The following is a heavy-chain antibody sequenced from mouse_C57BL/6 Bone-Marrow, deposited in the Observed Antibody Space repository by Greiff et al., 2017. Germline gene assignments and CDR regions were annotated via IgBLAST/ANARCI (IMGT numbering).Heavy chain of an antibody. CDR1: GFNIKDYY. V-gene: IGHV14-1*01. J-gene: IGHJ2*02. Sequence: VQLQQSGAELVRPGASVKLSCTASGFNIKDYYMHWVKQRPEQGLEWIGRIDPEDGDTEYAPMFPGKATMTEYPSSNTSYLLLSRQTSENTAVYYCTTSGDGFDYWGQGTSLTVSS. CDR3: TTSGDGFDY. CDR2: IDPEDGDT. D-gene: IGHD2-3*01.